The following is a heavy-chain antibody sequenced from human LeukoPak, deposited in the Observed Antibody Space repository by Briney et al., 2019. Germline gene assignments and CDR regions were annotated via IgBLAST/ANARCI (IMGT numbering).Heavy chain of an antibody. CDR1: GGSISSGDYY. CDR3: ARPYYYDSRIDP. Sequence: PSETLSLTCTVSGGSISSGDYYWSWIRQPPGKGLEWIAYMYYSGSTYYNPSLKSRVTMSSDTSKNQLSLKLSSVTAADTAVYYCARPYYYDSRIDPWGQGILVTVSS. J-gene: IGHJ5*02. D-gene: IGHD3-22*01. V-gene: IGHV4-30-4*01. CDR2: MYYSGST.